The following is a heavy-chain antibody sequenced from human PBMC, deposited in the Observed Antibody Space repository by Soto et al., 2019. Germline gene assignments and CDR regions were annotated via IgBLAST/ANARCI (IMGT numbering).Heavy chain of an antibody. D-gene: IGHD2-2*01. V-gene: IGHV1-3*01. Sequence: RASVKVSCKASGYTFTSYAMHWVRQAPGQRLEWMGWINAGNGNTKYSQKFQGRVTITRDTSASTAYMELSSLRSEDTAVYYCASDSSTKYYYYGMDVWGQGTTVTVSS. J-gene: IGHJ6*02. CDR3: ASDSSTKYYYYGMDV. CDR1: GYTFTSYA. CDR2: INAGNGNT.